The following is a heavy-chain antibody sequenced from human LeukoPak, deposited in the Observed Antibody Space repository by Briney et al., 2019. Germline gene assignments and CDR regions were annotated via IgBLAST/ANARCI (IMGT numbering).Heavy chain of an antibody. CDR3: TRGSSSGSYRAD. J-gene: IGHJ4*02. D-gene: IGHD3-10*01. Sequence: ASVKVSCKASGYIFTNHDINWVQQASGQGLEWMGWMNPNTGNTGYAQKFQGRVTMTRDTSISTAYMELNILTSDDTAVYYCTRGSSSGSYRADWGQGTLVTVSS. CDR1: GYIFTNHD. V-gene: IGHV1-8*01. CDR2: MNPNTGNT.